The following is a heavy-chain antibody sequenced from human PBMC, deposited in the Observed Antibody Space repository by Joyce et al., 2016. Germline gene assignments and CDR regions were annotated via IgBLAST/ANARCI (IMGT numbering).Heavy chain of an antibody. D-gene: IGHD1-14*01. V-gene: IGHV1-69*12. CDR2: IIPFVGAA. J-gene: IGHJ6*02. Sequence: QVLLVQSGAAVKRPGSSLRVSCKSSGGDFSNYTVNWVRQAPGQRLEWMGGIIPFVGAAKDAEDFQGRVTSTADQSTRTAYLELSSLTSADTAVYYCARGGTSSDHYFFYTLDVWGPGTTVIVSS. CDR3: ARGGTSSDHYFFYTLDV. CDR1: GGDFSNYT.